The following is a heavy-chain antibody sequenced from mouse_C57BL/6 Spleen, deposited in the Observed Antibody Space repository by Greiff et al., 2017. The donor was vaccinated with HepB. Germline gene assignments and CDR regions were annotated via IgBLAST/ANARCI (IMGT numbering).Heavy chain of an antibody. CDR1: GYAFTNYL. J-gene: IGHJ3*01. CDR3: AREGTGTGFAY. D-gene: IGHD4-1*01. V-gene: IGHV1-54*01. CDR2: INPGSGGT. Sequence: QVQLQQSGAELVRPGTSVKVSCKASGYAFTNYLIEWVKQRPGQGLEWIGVINPGSGGTNYNEKFKGKATLTADKSSSTAYMQLSSLTSEDSAFYFCAREGTGTGFAYWGQGTLVTVSA.